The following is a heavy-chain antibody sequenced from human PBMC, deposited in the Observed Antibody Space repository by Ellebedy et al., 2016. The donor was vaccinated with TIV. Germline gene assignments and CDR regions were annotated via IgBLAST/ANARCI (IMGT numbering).Heavy chain of an antibody. CDR2: INHSGST. Sequence: SETLSLXCAVYGGSFSGYYWSWIRQHPGKGLEWIGEINHSGSTNYNPSLKSRVTVSVDTSKNQFSLKLRSVTAADTAVYYCARVGGDSGYDFDYWGQGTLVTVSS. J-gene: IGHJ4*02. V-gene: IGHV4-34*01. CDR1: GGSFSGYY. D-gene: IGHD5-12*01. CDR3: ARVGGDSGYDFDY.